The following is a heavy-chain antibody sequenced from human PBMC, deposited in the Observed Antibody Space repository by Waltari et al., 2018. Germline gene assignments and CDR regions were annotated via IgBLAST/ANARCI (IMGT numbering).Heavy chain of an antibody. Sequence: QVQLVESGGGVVQPGRSLRLSCAASGFTFSSYGMHWVRQAPGKGLEWVAVSSYNGRNDYYADSVKGRFTISRDNSKNTLYLQMNSLRPEDTAVYYCVKPRGSSGWYVEDCWGQGSLVTVSS. CDR3: VKPRGSSGWYVEDC. V-gene: IGHV3-30*18. J-gene: IGHJ4*02. CDR2: SSYNGRND. CDR1: GFTFSSYG. D-gene: IGHD6-19*01.